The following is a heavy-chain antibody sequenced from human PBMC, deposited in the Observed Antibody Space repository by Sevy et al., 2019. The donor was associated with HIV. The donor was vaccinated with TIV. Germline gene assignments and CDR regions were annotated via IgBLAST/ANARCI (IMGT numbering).Heavy chain of an antibody. Sequence: ASVKVSCKVSGYTLTKLSMHWVRQAPGKGLEWMVTFDPEDGETIYAQKFQGRVTMTEDTSTDTAYMELSSLRSEDTAVYYCATTKDYYENSGDPFDYWGQGTLVTVSS. CDR3: ATTKDYYENSGDPFDY. CDR2: FDPEDGET. J-gene: IGHJ4*02. D-gene: IGHD3-22*01. CDR1: GYTLTKLS. V-gene: IGHV1-24*01.